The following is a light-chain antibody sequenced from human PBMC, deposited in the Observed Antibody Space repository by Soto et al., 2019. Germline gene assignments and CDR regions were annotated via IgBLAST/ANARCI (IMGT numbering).Light chain of an antibody. CDR2: LAS. Sequence: DIVMTQSPLSLSFTPGEPASISCRSSQSLLHSNGNHYLEWYFQKPGQSPQLLIYLASIRASGVPDRFSGSGSGTDFTLKISRVEAEDVGIYHCMHALHTPRTFGQGTKVEIK. CDR1: QSLLHSNGNHY. CDR3: MHALHTPRT. V-gene: IGKV2-28*01. J-gene: IGKJ1*01.